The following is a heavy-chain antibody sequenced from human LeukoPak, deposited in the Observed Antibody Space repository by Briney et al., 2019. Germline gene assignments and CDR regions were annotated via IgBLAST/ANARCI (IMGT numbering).Heavy chain of an antibody. CDR2: IYYSGST. D-gene: IGHD3-10*01. CDR1: GGSISSGDYY. J-gene: IGHJ4*02. V-gene: IGHV4-61*08. CDR3: ARTTTMVRGVIIDFDY. Sequence: PSETLSLTCTVSGGSISSGDYYWSWIRQPPGKGLEWIGYIYYSGSTYYNPSLKSRVTISIDTSKNQFSLKLSSVTAADTAVYYCARTTTMVRGVIIDFDYWGQGTLVTVSS.